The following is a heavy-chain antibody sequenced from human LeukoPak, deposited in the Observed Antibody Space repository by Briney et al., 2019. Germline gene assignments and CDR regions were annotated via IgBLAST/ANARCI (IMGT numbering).Heavy chain of an antibody. CDR2: TYYSYNWYN. Sequence: SRTLSLTCAISGDSVSSNSVAWNWNRQSPSLGLEWLGWTYYSYNWYNNYAVSVKSRITINPDNSKNQFSLQLNSVTPEDTAVYYCARDHTVTTGFDYWGQGTLVTVSS. CDR3: ARDHTVTTGFDY. J-gene: IGHJ4*02. D-gene: IGHD4-17*01. CDR1: GDSVSSNSVA. V-gene: IGHV6-1*01.